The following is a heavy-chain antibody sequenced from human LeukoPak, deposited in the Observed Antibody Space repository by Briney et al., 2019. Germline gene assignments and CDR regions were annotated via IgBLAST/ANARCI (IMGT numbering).Heavy chain of an antibody. CDR1: GYTFTGYY. J-gene: IGHJ6*03. CDR3: ARGFFPDIVVVPAAISYYMDV. D-gene: IGHD2-2*01. Sequence: ASVKVSCKASGYTFTGYYMHWVRRAPGQGLEWMGWINPNSGGTNYAQKFQGRVTMTRDTSISTAYMELSRLRSDDTAVYYCARGFFPDIVVVPAAISYYMDVWGKGTTVTVSS. V-gene: IGHV1-2*02. CDR2: INPNSGGT.